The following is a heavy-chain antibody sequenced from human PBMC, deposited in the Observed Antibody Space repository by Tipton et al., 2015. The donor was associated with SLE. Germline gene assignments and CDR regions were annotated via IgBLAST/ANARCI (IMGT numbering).Heavy chain of an antibody. CDR3: ARDPAGENWFDP. J-gene: IGHJ5*02. D-gene: IGHD3-16*01. CDR2: INHSGST. CDR1: GGSFSGYY. Sequence: TLSLTCAVYGGSFSGYYWSWIRQPPGKGLEWIGEINHSGSTNYNPSLKSRVTISVDTSNNQFSLRLSSATAADTAVYYCARDPAGENWFDPWGQGTLVTVSS. V-gene: IGHV4-34*09.